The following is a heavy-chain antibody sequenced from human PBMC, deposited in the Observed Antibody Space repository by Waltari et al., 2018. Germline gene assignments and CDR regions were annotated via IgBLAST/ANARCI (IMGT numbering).Heavy chain of an antibody. D-gene: IGHD3-22*01. CDR2: IYYSGST. CDR3: ARGQYDSSGYYYKRWFDP. J-gene: IGHJ5*02. Sequence: QVQLQESGPGLVKPSETLSLTCTVSGGSVSSGSYYWSWIRQPPGTGLEWIGYIYYSGSTNYNPSLKSRVTISVDTSKNQFSLKLSSVTAADTAVYYCARGQYDSSGYYYKRWFDPWGQGTLVTVSS. CDR1: GGSVSSGSYY. V-gene: IGHV4-61*01.